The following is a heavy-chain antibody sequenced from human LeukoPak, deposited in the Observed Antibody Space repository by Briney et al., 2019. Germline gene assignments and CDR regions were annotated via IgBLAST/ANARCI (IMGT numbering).Heavy chain of an antibody. V-gene: IGHV4-59*08. CDR3: ASIAAAGTTSAFDI. Sequence: SETLSLTRTVSGGSISSYYWSWIRQPPGKGLEWIGYIYYSGSTNYNPSLKSRVTISIDTSKNQFSLKLTSVTAADTAVYYCASIAAAGTTSAFDIWGQGTMVTVSS. CDR1: GGSISSYY. D-gene: IGHD6-13*01. J-gene: IGHJ3*02. CDR2: IYYSGST.